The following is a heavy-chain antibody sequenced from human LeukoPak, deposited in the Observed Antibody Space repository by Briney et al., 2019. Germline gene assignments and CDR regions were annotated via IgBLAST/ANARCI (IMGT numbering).Heavy chain of an antibody. V-gene: IGHV4-39*07. CDR2: IYYSGST. D-gene: IGHD5-18*01. CDR3: ARDLDTNRWVTFDY. Sequence: PSETLSLTCSVSGDSISSSSYYWGWIRQPPGKGLEWIGSIYYSGSTYYNPSLKSRVTISADTSKNQVSLNLTSVNAADTAVYYCARDLDTNRWVTFDYWGQGALVTVSS. CDR1: GDSISSSSYY. J-gene: IGHJ4*02.